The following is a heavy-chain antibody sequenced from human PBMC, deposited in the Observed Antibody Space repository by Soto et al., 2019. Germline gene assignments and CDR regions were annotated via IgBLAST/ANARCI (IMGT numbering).Heavy chain of an antibody. CDR3: ARHGFGPLHGLVDG. Sequence: QVQLQESGPGLVKPSETLSLTCTVSGGSITNYYCSWFRQPPGKGLEWIGYINYDGYSAYNLSLKRRVTLSRDASKTQFSLMLESVTATDTAGDYCARHGFGPLHGLVDGWGPGTTVIVSS. D-gene: IGHD3-10*01. V-gene: IGHV4-59*08. CDR1: GGSITNYY. J-gene: IGHJ6*02. CDR2: INYDGYS.